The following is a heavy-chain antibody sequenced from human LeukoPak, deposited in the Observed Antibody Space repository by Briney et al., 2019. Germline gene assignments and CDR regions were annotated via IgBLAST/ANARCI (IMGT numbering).Heavy chain of an antibody. CDR1: GGSISSYY. J-gene: IGHJ4*02. CDR3: AREGDGSGSFDN. D-gene: IGHD3-10*01. CDR2: IYYSGST. V-gene: IGHV4-59*01. Sequence: PSETLSLTCTVSGGSISSYYWSWIRQPPGKGLEWIGYIYYSGSTNYNPSLKRRITILVDKSKNQFSLKLSSVTAADTAVYYCAREGDGSGSFDNWGQGTLVTVSS.